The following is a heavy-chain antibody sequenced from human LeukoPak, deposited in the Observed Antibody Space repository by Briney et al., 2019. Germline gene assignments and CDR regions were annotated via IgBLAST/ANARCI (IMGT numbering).Heavy chain of an antibody. CDR1: GFTVSSNY. Sequence: GGSLRLSCAASGFTVSSNYMSWVRQAPGKGLEWVSVIYSGGSTYYADSVKGRFTISRDNSKNTLYLQMNSLRAEDTAVYYCARAGYSRDYFDYRGQGTLVTVSS. D-gene: IGHD6-13*01. J-gene: IGHJ4*02. V-gene: IGHV3-53*01. CDR2: IYSGGST. CDR3: ARAGYSRDYFDY.